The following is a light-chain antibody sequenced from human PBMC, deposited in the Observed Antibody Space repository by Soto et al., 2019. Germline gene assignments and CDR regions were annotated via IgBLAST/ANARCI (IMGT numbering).Light chain of an antibody. Sequence: QSVLTQPPSVSGAPGQRVTISCTGSSSNIGAGYHVHWYQQLPGTAPKLLIYGNNNRPSGVPDRFSGSKSGTSASLAITGLQAEDEADYFCQSSDGSLSGSVFGGGTKLTVL. J-gene: IGLJ3*02. CDR3: QSSDGSLSGSV. V-gene: IGLV1-40*01. CDR1: SSNIGAGYH. CDR2: GNN.